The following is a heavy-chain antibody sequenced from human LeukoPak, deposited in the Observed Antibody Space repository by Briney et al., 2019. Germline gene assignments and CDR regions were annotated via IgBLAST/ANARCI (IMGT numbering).Heavy chain of an antibody. D-gene: IGHD1-7*01. CDR3: ARHVITGTIFDY. J-gene: IGHJ4*02. Sequence: PSETLSLICAVSGGSISSYYWSWIRQPPGKGLEWIGYIYTSGSTNYNPSLKSRVTISVDTSKNQFSLKLSSVTAADTAVYYCARHVITGTIFDYWGQGTLVTVSS. CDR2: IYTSGST. CDR1: GGSISSYY. V-gene: IGHV4-4*09.